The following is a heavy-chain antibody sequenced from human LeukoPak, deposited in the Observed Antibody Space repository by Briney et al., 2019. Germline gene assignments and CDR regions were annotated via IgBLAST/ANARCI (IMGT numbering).Heavy chain of an antibody. CDR3: ARAREQQLNGMDV. D-gene: IGHD6-13*01. J-gene: IGHJ6*02. Sequence: GGSLRLSCAASGFTFSSYSMNWVRQAPGKGLEWVSSISSSSSYIYYADSVKGRFTISRDNAKNSLYLQMNSLRAEDTAVYYCARAREQQLNGMDVWGQGTTDTVSS. V-gene: IGHV3-21*01. CDR1: GFTFSSYS. CDR2: ISSSSSYI.